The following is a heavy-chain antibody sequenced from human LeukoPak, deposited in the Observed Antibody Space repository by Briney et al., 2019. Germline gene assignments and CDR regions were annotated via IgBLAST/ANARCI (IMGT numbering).Heavy chain of an antibody. D-gene: IGHD3-10*01. CDR2: INPNTGGT. V-gene: IGHV1-2*02. CDR3: AREGDFNGSGRGDS. J-gene: IGHJ4*02. CDR1: RYTFTGFY. Sequence: ASVKVSCKTSRYTFTGFYIHWVRQAPGQGLEWMGWINPNTGGTNSAQKLQGRVTMTTDTSISTAYMDLRRLTSDDTAVYFCAREGDFNGSGRGDSWGQGTLVSVSS.